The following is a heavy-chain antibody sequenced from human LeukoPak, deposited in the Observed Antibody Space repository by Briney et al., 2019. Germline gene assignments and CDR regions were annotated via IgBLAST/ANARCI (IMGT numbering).Heavy chain of an antibody. CDR2: ISGSGGST. CDR1: GFAFSSYW. CDR3: AKYGDESSGYYSD. J-gene: IGHJ4*02. Sequence: GGSLRLSCAASGFAFSSYWMHWVRQAPGKGLEWVSAISGSGGSTYYADSVKGRFTISRDNSKNTLYLQMNSLRAEDTAVYYCAKYGDESSGYYSDWGQGTLVTVSS. D-gene: IGHD3-22*01. V-gene: IGHV3-23*01.